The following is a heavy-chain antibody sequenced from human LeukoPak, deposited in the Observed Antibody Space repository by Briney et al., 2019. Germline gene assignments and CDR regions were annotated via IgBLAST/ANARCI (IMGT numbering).Heavy chain of an antibody. D-gene: IGHD3-10*01. V-gene: IGHV1-18*01. J-gene: IGHJ4*02. CDR2: ISAYNGNT. Sequence: GASVKVSCKASGYTFTSYGISWVRQAPRQGLEWMGWISAYNGNTNYAQKLQGRVTMTTDTSTSTAYMELRSLRSDDTAVYYCARDQITMVRGAVFDYWGQGTLVTVSS. CDR1: GYTFTSYG. CDR3: ARDQITMVRGAVFDY.